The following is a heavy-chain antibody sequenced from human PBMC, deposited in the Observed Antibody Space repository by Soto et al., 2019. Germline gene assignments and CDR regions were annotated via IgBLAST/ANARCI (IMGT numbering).Heavy chain of an antibody. D-gene: IGHD2-2*01. J-gene: IGHJ4*02. Sequence: EVQLLESGGGLVQPGGSLRLSCAASGFTFSSYAMSWVRQAPGKGLEWVSAISGSGGSTYYADSVKGRFTISRDNSKNTLYLQLNSRRAEDTAVYYCAKALLPRGPDCSSTSCYAGYFDYWGQGTLVTVSS. CDR2: ISGSGGST. CDR3: AKALLPRGPDCSSTSCYAGYFDY. CDR1: GFTFSSYA. V-gene: IGHV3-23*01.